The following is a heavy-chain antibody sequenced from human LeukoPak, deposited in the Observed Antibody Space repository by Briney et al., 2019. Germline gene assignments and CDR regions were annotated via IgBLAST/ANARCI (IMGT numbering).Heavy chain of an antibody. Sequence: SETLSLTCAVYGGSFSGYYWSWIRQPPGKGLEWIGEINHSGSTNYNPSLKSRVTISVDTSKNQFSLKLSSVTAADTAVYYCARGGRSRRYSYGYQLNWFDPWGQGTLVTVSS. V-gene: IGHV4-34*01. D-gene: IGHD5-18*01. CDR1: GGSFSGYY. J-gene: IGHJ5*02. CDR3: ARGGRSRRYSYGYQLNWFDP. CDR2: INHSGST.